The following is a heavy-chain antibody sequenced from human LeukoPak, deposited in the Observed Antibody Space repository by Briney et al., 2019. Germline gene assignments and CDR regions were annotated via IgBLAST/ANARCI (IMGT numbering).Heavy chain of an antibody. D-gene: IGHD4-23*01. V-gene: IGHV4-59*01. J-gene: IGHJ3*02. CDR2: IYHSGST. CDR3: ARDPTYGGNSGEAFDI. Sequence: SETLSLTCTVSGGSISPYYWSWIRQPPGKGLEWIGHIYHSGSTDYNPSLKSRVTISVDTSKNQFSLKLSSVTAADTAVYYCARDPTYGGNSGEAFDIWGQGTMVTVSS. CDR1: GGSISPYY.